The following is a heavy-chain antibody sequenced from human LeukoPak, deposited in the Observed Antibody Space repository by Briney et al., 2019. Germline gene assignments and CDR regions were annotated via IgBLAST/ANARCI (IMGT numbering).Heavy chain of an antibody. CDR3: ARDLSVVTAEGAFDI. CDR1: GFTFSSYW. V-gene: IGHV3-7*01. Sequence: GGSLRLSCAASGFTFSSYWMSWVRQAPGKGLEWVANIKQDGSEKYYVDSVKGRFTISRDNAKNSLYLQMNSLRAEDTAVYYCARDLSVVTAEGAFDIWGQGTMVTVSS. J-gene: IGHJ3*02. D-gene: IGHD2-21*02. CDR2: IKQDGSEK.